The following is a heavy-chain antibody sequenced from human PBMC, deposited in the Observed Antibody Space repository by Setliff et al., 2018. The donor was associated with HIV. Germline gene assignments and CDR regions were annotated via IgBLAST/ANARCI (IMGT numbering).Heavy chain of an antibody. CDR2: ISGSGSTT. V-gene: IGHV3-23*01. D-gene: IGHD3-3*01. CDR3: AKDRITGYYNFWSGPNFDY. Sequence: PGGSLRLSCAASGFTFTSYAMSWVRQAPGKGLEWVSSISGSGSTTYYADSVKGRLTISRDNSQNALYLHMNSLRADDTAVYYCAKDRITGYYNFWSGPNFDYWGQGTLVTVSS. CDR1: GFTFTSYA. J-gene: IGHJ4*02.